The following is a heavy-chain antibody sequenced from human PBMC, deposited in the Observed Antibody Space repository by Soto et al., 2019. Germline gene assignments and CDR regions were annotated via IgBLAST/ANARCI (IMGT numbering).Heavy chain of an antibody. CDR1: GFKFSNYA. Sequence: LRLSCAASGFKFSNYAMSWVRQAPGKGLEWVSLISATGGGTYYADSVKGRFTISRDNSHNTLYLQVHSLTAEDTAVYYCAKDRRAGGNSAFYFDFWGQGAQVTV. D-gene: IGHD3-16*01. V-gene: IGHV3-23*01. CDR2: ISATGGGT. J-gene: IGHJ4*02. CDR3: AKDRRAGGNSAFYFDF.